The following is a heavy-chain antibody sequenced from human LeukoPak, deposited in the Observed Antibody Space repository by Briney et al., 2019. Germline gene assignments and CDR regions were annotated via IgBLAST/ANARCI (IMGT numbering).Heavy chain of an antibody. CDR3: ARGGFGEFPPYFDY. J-gene: IGHJ4*02. CDR1: GGSFSGYY. CDR2: INHSGST. V-gene: IGHV4-34*01. Sequence: SETLSLTCAVYGGSFSGYYWSWIRQPPGKGLEWIGEINHSGSTNYNPSLKSRVTISVDTSKNQFSLRLSSVTAADTAVYYCARGGFGEFPPYFDYWGQGTLVTVSS. D-gene: IGHD3-10*01.